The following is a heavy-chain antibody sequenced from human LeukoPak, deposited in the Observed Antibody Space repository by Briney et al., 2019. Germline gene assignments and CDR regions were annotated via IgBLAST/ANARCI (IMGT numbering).Heavy chain of an antibody. V-gene: IGHV3-30*03. CDR3: AREGGRTVAGTFDN. CDR2: IQYHGRDK. CDR1: GFTFDDYA. Sequence: GGSLRLSCAASGFTFDDYAMHWVRQAPGKGLEWVAFIQYHGRDKYYADSVKGRFTISRDNSKNTLYMEVNSLRAEDTAVYYCAREGGRTVAGTFDNWGQGTLVTVSS. J-gene: IGHJ4*02. D-gene: IGHD6-19*01.